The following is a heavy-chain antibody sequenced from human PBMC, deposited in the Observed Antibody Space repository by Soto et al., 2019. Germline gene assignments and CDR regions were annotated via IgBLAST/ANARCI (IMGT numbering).Heavy chain of an antibody. J-gene: IGHJ6*02. CDR1: GYSFTSYW. D-gene: IGHD2-2*01. CDR2: IDPSDSYT. CDR3: ARQNGYQLLSYYYYYGMDV. Sequence: ESLKISCKGSGYSFTSYWISWVRQMPGKGLEWMGRIDPSDSYTNYSPSFQGHVTISADKSISTAYLQWSSLKASDTAMYYCARQNGYQLLSYYYYYGMDVWGQGTTVTVSS. V-gene: IGHV5-10-1*01.